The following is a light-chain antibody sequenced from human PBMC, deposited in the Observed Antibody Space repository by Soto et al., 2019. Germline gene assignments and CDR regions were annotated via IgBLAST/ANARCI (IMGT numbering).Light chain of an antibody. V-gene: IGLV2-14*03. CDR3: TSYTSTSSYVA. CDR1: STDVGGHYY. Sequence: QSVLTQPASVSGSPGQSITISCTGTSTDVGGHYYVSWYQQHPGKAPKLIIYDVTDRPSGVSHRFSGSKSGNTASLTISGLQTEDEADYYCTSYTSTSSYVAVGGGTQLTVL. CDR2: DVT. J-gene: IGLJ2*01.